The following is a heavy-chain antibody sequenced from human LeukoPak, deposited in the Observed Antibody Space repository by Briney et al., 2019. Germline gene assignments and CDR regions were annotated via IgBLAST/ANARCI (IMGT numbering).Heavy chain of an antibody. CDR1: GYTFTGYY. CDR3: ARPETHTITLDAFDI. D-gene: IGHD3-16*01. CDR2: INPNSGGT. Sequence: ASVTVSCKASGYTFTGYYMHWVRHAPGQGLEWMGWINPNSGGTNYAQKFQGRVTMTRDTSISTAYMELSRLRSDDTAVYYCARPETHTITLDAFDIWGQGTMVTVSS. J-gene: IGHJ3*02. V-gene: IGHV1-2*02.